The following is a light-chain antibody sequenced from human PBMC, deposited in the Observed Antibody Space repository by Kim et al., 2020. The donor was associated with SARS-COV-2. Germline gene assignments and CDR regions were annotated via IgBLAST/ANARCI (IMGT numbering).Light chain of an antibody. V-gene: IGLV1-44*01. CDR2: SDY. CDR3: ATWDDSLNGWV. J-gene: IGLJ3*02. CDR1: HSNIGSNT. Sequence: QSAVTQPPSASGTPGQRVTISCSGGHSNIGSNTVNWYQHLPQTAPKLLIFSDYERPSGVPDRFSGSRSGTSASLAVSGLQLADEADYYCATWDDSLNGWVFGGGTQLTVL.